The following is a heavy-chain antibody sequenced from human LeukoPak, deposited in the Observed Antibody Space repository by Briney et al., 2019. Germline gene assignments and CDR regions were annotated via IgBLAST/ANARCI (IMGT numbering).Heavy chain of an antibody. CDR3: AREFAY. CDR1: GDSISSDY. J-gene: IGHJ4*02. Sequence: SETLSLTCTVSGDSISSDYWTWIRQPPGKGLEWLGYIYNSGSTNYNPSLKSRVTMSVDTSKNQFSLKLSSVTAADTAVYYCAREFAYWGQGTLVTVSS. V-gene: IGHV4-59*12. CDR2: IYNSGST.